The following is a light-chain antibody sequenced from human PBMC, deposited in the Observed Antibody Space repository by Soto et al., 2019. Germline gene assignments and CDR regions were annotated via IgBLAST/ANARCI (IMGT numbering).Light chain of an antibody. CDR3: QQYKSYPLT. Sequence: DIQMTQSPSTLSASAGDRVTITCRASQSISTLLVWYQQKPGKVPKLLIYKASSLESGVPSRFSGSGSGTEFTLTISSLQPDDFATYYCQQYKSYPLTFGGGTKVEIK. CDR1: QSISTL. V-gene: IGKV1-5*03. J-gene: IGKJ4*01. CDR2: KAS.